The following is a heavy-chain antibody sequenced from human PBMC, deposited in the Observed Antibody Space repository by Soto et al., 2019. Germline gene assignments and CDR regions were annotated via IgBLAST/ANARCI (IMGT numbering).Heavy chain of an antibody. Sequence: GGSLRLSCAASGFTFSSYGMHWVRQAPGKGLEWVAVISYDGSNKYYADSVKGRFTISRDNSKNTLYLQMNSLRAEDTAVYYCAKDRSSYYYYYGMDVWGQGTTVTVSS. J-gene: IGHJ6*02. CDR1: GFTFSSYG. D-gene: IGHD6-13*01. CDR2: ISYDGSNK. V-gene: IGHV3-30*18. CDR3: AKDRSSYYYYYGMDV.